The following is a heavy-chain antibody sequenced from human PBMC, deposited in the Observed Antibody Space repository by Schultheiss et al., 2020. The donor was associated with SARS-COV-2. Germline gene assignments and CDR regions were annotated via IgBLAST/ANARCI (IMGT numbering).Heavy chain of an antibody. CDR1: EFLFRGYW. CDR3: ARDGLRTVTTFDY. Sequence: GGSLRLSCAVPEFLFRGYWMHWVRQAPGGGLVWVSRIDSDGRGTTYADFVKGRFTISRDNSKNTLYLQMNSLRAEDTAVYYCARDGLRTVTTFDYWGQGTLVTVSS. V-gene: IGHV3-74*01. CDR2: IDSDGRGT. J-gene: IGHJ4*02. D-gene: IGHD4-11*01.